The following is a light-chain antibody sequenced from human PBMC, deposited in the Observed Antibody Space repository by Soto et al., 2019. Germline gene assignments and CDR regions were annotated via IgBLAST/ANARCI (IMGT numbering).Light chain of an antibody. V-gene: IGLV2-14*01. CDR3: SSYTSSSTLV. Sequence: QSALTQPASVSGSPGQSITISCTGNSSDVGGYNYVSWYQQHPGKAPKLMIYDVSYRPSGVSNRFSGSKSGNTASLTISGLQAEDEADYYCSSYTSSSTLVFGIGTKLTVL. J-gene: IGLJ1*01. CDR1: SSDVGGYNY. CDR2: DVS.